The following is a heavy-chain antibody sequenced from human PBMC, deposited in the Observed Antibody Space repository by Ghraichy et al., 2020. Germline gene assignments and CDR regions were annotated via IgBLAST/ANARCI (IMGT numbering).Heavy chain of an antibody. V-gene: IGHV3-74*01. D-gene: IGHD3-10*01. Sequence: GGSLRLSCAASGFTLSCYWMHWVRRAPGKGLEWVSRMNNDGSITNYADSVKGRFTISRDNTKNTLYLQMNSLRAEDTAVYFCASEWYYGWGGGSFAFAIRGNGTMVTVSS. CDR2: MNNDGSIT. J-gene: IGHJ3*02. CDR3: ASEWYYGWGGGSFAFAI. CDR1: GFTLSCYW.